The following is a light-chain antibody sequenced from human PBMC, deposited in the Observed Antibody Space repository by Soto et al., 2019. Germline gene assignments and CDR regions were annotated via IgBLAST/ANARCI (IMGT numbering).Light chain of an antibody. V-gene: IGKV3-20*01. J-gene: IGKJ1*01. Sequence: EIVLTQSPGTPSLSPGERATLSCRASQSVSSSFLAWYQQKPGQAPRLPIYGASTRATGIPDRFSGSGSGPDFTLTLSRLETEDFAVYYCQQYDSSPWTFSQGTKVEIK. CDR2: GAS. CDR3: QQYDSSPWT. CDR1: QSVSSSF.